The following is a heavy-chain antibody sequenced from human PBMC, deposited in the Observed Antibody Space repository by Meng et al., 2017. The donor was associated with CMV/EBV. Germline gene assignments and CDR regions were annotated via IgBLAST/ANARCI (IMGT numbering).Heavy chain of an antibody. CDR2: IYYSGST. CDR3: ERHVHDFWSGYYPPYYYYGMDV. J-gene: IGHJ6*02. CDR1: GGSISSSSYY. Sequence: SETLSLTCTVSGGSISSSSYYWGWIRQPPGKGLEWIGSIYYSGSTYYNPSLKGRVTISVDTSKNQFSLKLSSVTAADTAVYYCERHVHDFWSGYYPPYYYYGMDVWGQGTTVTVSS. V-gene: IGHV4-39*01. D-gene: IGHD3-3*01.